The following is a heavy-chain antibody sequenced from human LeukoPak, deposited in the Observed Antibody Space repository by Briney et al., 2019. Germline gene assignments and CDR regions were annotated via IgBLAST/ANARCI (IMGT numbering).Heavy chain of an antibody. J-gene: IGHJ5*02. CDR2: IYTTGST. V-gene: IGHV4-61*02. Sequence: SETLSLTCTVSGGSISSGTYYWGWIRQPAGKGLEWIGRIYTTGSTNYNPSLKSRVTISVDTSKNQFSLKLSSVTAADTAVYYCARGQVMITFGGAEWGPFDPWGQGTLVTVSS. CDR1: GGSISSGTYY. D-gene: IGHD3-16*01. CDR3: ARGQVMITFGGAEWGPFDP.